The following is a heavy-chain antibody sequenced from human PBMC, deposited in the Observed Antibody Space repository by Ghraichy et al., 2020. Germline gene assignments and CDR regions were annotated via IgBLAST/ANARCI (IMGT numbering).Heavy chain of an antibody. D-gene: IGHD4-23*01. CDR1: GFTFSSYS. V-gene: IGHV3-21*01. Sequence: GGSLRLSCAASGFTFSSYSMNWVRQAPGEGLEWVSSIGSSGSHIYYADSVKGRFTISRDNAKNSLYLQMNNLRVGDTAVFYCARGGGYYGGNSVLHYWGQGTLVTVSS. CDR2: IGSSGSHI. J-gene: IGHJ4*02. CDR3: ARGGGYYGGNSVLHY.